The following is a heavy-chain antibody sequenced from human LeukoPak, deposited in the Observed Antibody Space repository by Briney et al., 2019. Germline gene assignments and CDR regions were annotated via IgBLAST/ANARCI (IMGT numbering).Heavy chain of an antibody. CDR1: GYXFDIYW. V-gene: IGHV5-51*01. CDR3: ARHIQGYSVDY. Sequence: GESLKISCNGSGYXFDIYWICWVRQMPGKGLEWMGIIYPRDSDTRYSPSFQGQVTISADKSISTAYLQWNSLKASDTAMYYCARHIQGYSVDYWGQGTLVTVSS. CDR2: IYPRDSDT. D-gene: IGHD5-18*01. J-gene: IGHJ4*02.